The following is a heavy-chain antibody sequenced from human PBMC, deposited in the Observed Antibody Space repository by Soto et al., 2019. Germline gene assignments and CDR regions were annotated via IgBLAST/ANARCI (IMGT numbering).Heavy chain of an antibody. CDR3: ARAPGFYGDFFDY. CDR2: INRDGGST. V-gene: IGHV3-20*04. D-gene: IGHD4-17*01. CDR1: GFPFEDYG. J-gene: IGHJ4*02. Sequence: EVQLVESGGSVVRPGGSLRLSCAVFGFPFEDYGMSWVRQAPGKGLEWVSGINRDGGSTSYADSVKGRFTISRDNAKNSLYLQMNSLRVEDTALYYCARAPGFYGDFFDYWGQGTLVTVSS.